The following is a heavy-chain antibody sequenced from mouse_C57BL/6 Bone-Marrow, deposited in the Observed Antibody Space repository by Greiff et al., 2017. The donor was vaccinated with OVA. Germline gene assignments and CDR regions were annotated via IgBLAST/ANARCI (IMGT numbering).Heavy chain of an antibody. V-gene: IGHV14-4*01. D-gene: IGHD1-1*01. CDR3: TPIITTASYYYAMDY. CDR1: GFNIKDDY. J-gene: IGHJ4*01. CDR2: IDPENGDT. Sequence: VQLKESGAELVRPGASVKLSCTASGFNIKDDYMHWVKQRPEQGLEWIGWIDPENGDTEYASKFQGKATITADTSSNTAYLQLSSLTSEDTAVYYCTPIITTASYYYAMDYWGQGTSVTVSS.